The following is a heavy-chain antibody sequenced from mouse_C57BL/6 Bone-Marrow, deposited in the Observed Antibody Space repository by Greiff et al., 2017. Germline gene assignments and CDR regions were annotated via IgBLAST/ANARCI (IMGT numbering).Heavy chain of an antibody. CDR2: IDPSDSNT. V-gene: IGHV1-52*01. D-gene: IGHD2-4*01. J-gene: IGHJ3*01. Sequence: HVQLQQPGAELVRPGSSVKLSCKASGYTFTSYWMHWVKQRPIQGLEWIGNIDPSDSNTHYNQKFKDKATLTVDKSSSTAYMQLSSLTSEDSAVYYFARRGNEYDEDWFAYWGKGTLVTVSA. CDR1: GYTFTSYW. CDR3: ARRGNEYDEDWFAY.